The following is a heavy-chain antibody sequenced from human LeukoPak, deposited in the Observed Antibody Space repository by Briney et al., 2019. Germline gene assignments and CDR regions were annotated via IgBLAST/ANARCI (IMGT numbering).Heavy chain of an antibody. Sequence: SETLSLTCTVSGGSINDYYWSWIRQFPGKGLEWIGYIYYSGSTNYNPSLKSRVTISVDTSKNQFSLKLSSVTAADTAVYFCARGSSNVAARNNWFDPWGQGTLVTVSS. CDR1: GGSINDYY. CDR3: ARGSSNVAARNNWFDP. CDR2: IYYSGST. J-gene: IGHJ5*02. D-gene: IGHD6-6*01. V-gene: IGHV4-59*01.